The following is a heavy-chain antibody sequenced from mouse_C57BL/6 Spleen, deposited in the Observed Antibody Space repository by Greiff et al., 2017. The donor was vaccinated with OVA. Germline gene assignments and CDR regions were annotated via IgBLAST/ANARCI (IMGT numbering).Heavy chain of an antibody. CDR1: GFSLTSYG. V-gene: IGHV2-2*01. D-gene: IGHD2-2*01. J-gene: IGHJ4*01. CDR2: IWSGGST. CDR3: ARNSDWFYAMDY. Sequence: QVQLQQSGPGLVQPSQSLSITCTVSGFSLTSYGVHWVRQSPGKGLEWLGVIWSGGSTDYNAAFISSLSISKDNSKSQVFFKMNSLQADDTAIYYCARNSDWFYAMDYWGQGTSVTVSS.